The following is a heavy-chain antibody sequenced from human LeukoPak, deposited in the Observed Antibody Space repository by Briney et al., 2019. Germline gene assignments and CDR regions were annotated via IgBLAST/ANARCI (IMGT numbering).Heavy chain of an antibody. CDR3: ARPPYYYDSSGYQNAY. J-gene: IGHJ4*02. CDR1: GFTFSSYW. V-gene: IGHV3-7*01. CDR2: IKQDGSEK. Sequence: PGGSLRLSXAASGFTFSSYWMSWVRQAPGKGLEWVANIKQDGSEKYYVDSVKGRFTISRDNAKNSLYLQMNSLRAEDTAVYYCARPPYYYDSSGYQNAYWGQGTLVTVSS. D-gene: IGHD3-22*01.